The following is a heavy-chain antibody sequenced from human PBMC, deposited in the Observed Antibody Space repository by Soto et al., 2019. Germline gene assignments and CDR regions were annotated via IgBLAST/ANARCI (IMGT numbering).Heavy chain of an antibody. CDR2: IIPIFGTA. CDR3: ARMKSITIFGVVPADYYYYYGMDV. V-gene: IGHV1-69*13. CDR1: GGTFSSYA. J-gene: IGHJ6*02. Sequence: ASVKVSCKASGGTFSSYAISWVRQAPGQGLEWMGGIIPIFGTANYAQKFQGRVTITADESTSTAYMELSSLRSEDKAVYYCARMKSITIFGVVPADYYYYYGMDVCGQGTTVTVSS. D-gene: IGHD3-3*01.